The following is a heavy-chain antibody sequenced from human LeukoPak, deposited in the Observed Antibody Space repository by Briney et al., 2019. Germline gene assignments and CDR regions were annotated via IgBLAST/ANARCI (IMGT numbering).Heavy chain of an antibody. V-gene: IGHV3-48*01. J-gene: IGHJ5*02. CDR3: AREPYYYGSGSHMGNWFDP. D-gene: IGHD3-10*01. Sequence: PGGSLRLSCAASGFTFSSYSMNWVRQAPGKGLEWVSYIRSSSSTIYYADSVKGRFTISRDNAKNSLYLQMNSLRAEDTAVYYCAREPYYYGSGSHMGNWFDPWGQGTLVTVSS. CDR2: IRSSSSTI. CDR1: GFTFSSYS.